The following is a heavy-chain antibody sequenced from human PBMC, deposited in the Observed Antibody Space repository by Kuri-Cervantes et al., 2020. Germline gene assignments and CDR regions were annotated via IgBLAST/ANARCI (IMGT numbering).Heavy chain of an antibody. D-gene: IGHD5-12*01. CDR2: ISGSGGST. Sequence: GESLKISCAASGFTFDDYAMHWVRQAPGKGLEWVSGISGSGGSTYYADSVKGRFTISRDNSKNTLYLQMNSLRAEDTAVYYCASDAVVATPGAFDIWGQGTMVTVSS. CDR3: ASDAVVATPGAFDI. J-gene: IGHJ3*02. V-gene: IGHV3-23*01. CDR1: GFTFDDYA.